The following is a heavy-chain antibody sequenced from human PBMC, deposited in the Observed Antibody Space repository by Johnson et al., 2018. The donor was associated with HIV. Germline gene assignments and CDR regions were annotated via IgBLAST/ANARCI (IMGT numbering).Heavy chain of an antibody. V-gene: IGHV3-20*04. D-gene: IGHD5-12*01. J-gene: IGHJ3*02. CDR2: INWNGGSI. CDR1: GFTFDDYG. Sequence: VQLVESGGGVVRPGGSLRLSCAASGFTFDDYGMSWVRQAPGKGLEWVSGINWNGGSIGYADSMKGRSTISRDNAKKSLYLQMNSLRAEDTALYYCAKELARQSDAFDIWGQGTMVTVSS. CDR3: AKELARQSDAFDI.